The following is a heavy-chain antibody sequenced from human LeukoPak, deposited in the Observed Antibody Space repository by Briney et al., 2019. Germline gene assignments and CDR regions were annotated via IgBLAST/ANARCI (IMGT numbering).Heavy chain of an antibody. CDR1: GFTFSNYA. Sequence: PGGSLRLSCSVSGFTFSNYAMHWVRQAPGKGLEYVSGISSNGGRTYYADSVKGRFTISRDNSKNTMYVQMSTLRVEDTAVYYCVKDPHSSSRYYFDYWGQGTLVTVSS. V-gene: IGHV3-64*05. J-gene: IGHJ4*02. D-gene: IGHD6-13*01. CDR2: ISSNGGRT. CDR3: VKDPHSSSRYYFDY.